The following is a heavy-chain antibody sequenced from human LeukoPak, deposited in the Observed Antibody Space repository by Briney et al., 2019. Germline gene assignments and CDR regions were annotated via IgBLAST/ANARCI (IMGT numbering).Heavy chain of an antibody. CDR1: RFTFSASY. V-gene: IGHV3-11*04. D-gene: IGHD3-16*02. J-gene: IGHJ4*02. CDR2: LSSSGSTI. CDR3: TTDASFDRDDYVWGSYRWDFDY. Sequence: PGGSLRLSCAHSRFTFSASYTSWIRHGPGKGLEWGSYLSSSGSTIYYAASVKGRFTISRDNAKNSLYLQMNSLRAEDTAMYYCTTDASFDRDDYVWGSYRWDFDYWGQGTLVTVSS.